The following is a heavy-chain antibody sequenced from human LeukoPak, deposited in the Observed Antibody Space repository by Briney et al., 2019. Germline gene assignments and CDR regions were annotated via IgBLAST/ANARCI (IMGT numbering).Heavy chain of an antibody. J-gene: IGHJ4*02. D-gene: IGHD1-7*01. CDR2: ISGSGGST. CDR3: AREEAVTGTTFFDY. V-gene: IGHV3-23*01. CDR1: GFTFSSYA. Sequence: GGSLRLSCAASGFTFSSYAMSWVRQAPGKGLEWVSAISGSGGSTSYAQKFQGRVTMTRDTSTSTVYMELSSLRSEDTAVYYCAREEAVTGTTFFDYWGQGTLVTVSS.